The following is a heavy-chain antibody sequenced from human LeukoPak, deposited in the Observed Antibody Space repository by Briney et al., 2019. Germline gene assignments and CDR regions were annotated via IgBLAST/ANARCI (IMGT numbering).Heavy chain of an antibody. CDR1: GFTSGFTFSDAW. V-gene: IGHV3-15*01. CDR2: VKSKTAGGAT. D-gene: IGHD3-3*01. Sequence: GGSLRLSCAASGFTSGFTFSDAWMSWIRQAPGKGLEWVGRVKSKTAGGATDYAAPVKGRFTISRDDSKNTLYLQMNSLKTEDTAVYYCRFWSGIYRGGYWGQGTQVTVSS. J-gene: IGHJ4*02. CDR3: RFWSGIYRGGY.